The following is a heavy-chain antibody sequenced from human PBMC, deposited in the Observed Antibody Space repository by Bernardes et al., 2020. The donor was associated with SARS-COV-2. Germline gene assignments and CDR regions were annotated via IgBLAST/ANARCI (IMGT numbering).Heavy chain of an antibody. CDR2: INPNSGGT. J-gene: IGHJ6*03. V-gene: IGHV1-2*02. D-gene: IGHD3-3*01. CDR1: GYTFTGYY. CDR3: ARDMVFGVAASYYMDV. Sequence: ASVKVSCKASGYTFTGYYMHWVRQAPGQGLEWMGWINPNSGGTNYAQKFQGRVTMTRDTSISTAYMELSRLRSDDTAVYYCARDMVFGVAASYYMDVWGKGTTVTVSS.